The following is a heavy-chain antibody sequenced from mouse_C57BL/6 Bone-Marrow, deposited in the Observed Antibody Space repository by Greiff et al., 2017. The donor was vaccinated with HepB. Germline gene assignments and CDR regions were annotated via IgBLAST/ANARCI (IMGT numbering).Heavy chain of an antibody. CDR1: GYTFTDYE. CDR3: TKLYPWFAY. J-gene: IGHJ3*01. V-gene: IGHV1-15*01. CDR2: IDPETGGT. Sequence: VQLQQSGAELVRPGASVTLSCKASGYTFTDYEMHWVKQTPVHGLEWIGAIDPETGGTAYNQKFKGKAIPTADKSSSTAYMELRSLTSEDSAVYYCTKLYPWFAYWGQGTLVTVSA. D-gene: IGHD2-12*01.